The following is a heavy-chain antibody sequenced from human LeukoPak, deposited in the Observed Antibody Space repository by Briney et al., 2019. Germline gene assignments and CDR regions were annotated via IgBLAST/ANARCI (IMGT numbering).Heavy chain of an antibody. Sequence: SETLSLTCTVSGGSISSYYWSWIRQPPGKGLEWIGAINYIGSTDYNPSLKSRVAISVDASKKQFSLRLSSVTAADTAVYYCARRGGDWFDPWGQGTLVTVSS. CDR3: ARRGGDWFDP. J-gene: IGHJ5*02. V-gene: IGHV4-34*01. CDR1: GGSISSYY. CDR2: INYIGST. D-gene: IGHD3-10*01.